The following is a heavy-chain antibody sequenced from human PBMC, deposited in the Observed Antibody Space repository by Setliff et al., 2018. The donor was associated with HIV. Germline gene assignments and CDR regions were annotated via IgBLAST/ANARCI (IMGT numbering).Heavy chain of an antibody. D-gene: IGHD3-3*02. Sequence: GPTLVNPTQTLTLTCTFSGFSLSTSGVCVGWIRQPPGKALEWLALIYWDDDKRYSPSLKSRLTITKDTSKNQVVLTMTNMDPVDTATYYCAHILQDPPSHFYYYLYMDVWGKGTTVTVSS. CDR1: GFSLSTSGVC. CDR2: IYWDDDK. CDR3: AHILQDPPSHFYYYLYMDV. J-gene: IGHJ6*03. V-gene: IGHV2-5*02.